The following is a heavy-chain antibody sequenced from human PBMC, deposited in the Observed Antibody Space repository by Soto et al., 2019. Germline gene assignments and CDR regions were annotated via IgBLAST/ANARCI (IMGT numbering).Heavy chain of an antibody. CDR1: GGSISSGGYY. J-gene: IGHJ4*02. V-gene: IGHV4-31*03. CDR2: IYYSGST. CDR3: ARDGVPALGISESGIDY. Sequence: TSETLSLTCTVSGGSISSGGYYWSWIRQHPGKGLEWIGYIYYSGSTYYNPSLKSRVTISVDTSKNQFSLKLSSVTAADTAVYYCARDGVPALGISESGIDYWGQGTLVTVSS. D-gene: IGHD1-26*01.